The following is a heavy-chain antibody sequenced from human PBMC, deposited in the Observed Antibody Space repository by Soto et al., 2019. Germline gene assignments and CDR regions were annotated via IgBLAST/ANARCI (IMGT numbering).Heavy chain of an antibody. D-gene: IGHD6-13*01. CDR1: GYSFTSYW. V-gene: IGHV5-10-1*01. CDR3: ARDVRYSSSWYGGYWFDP. J-gene: IGHJ5*02. CDR2: IDPSDSYT. Sequence: GESLKISCKGSGYSFTSYWISWVRQMPGKGLEWMGRIDPSDSYTNYSPSFQGHVTISADKSISTAYLQWSSLEASDTAMYYCARDVRYSSSWYGGYWFDPWGQGTLVTVSS.